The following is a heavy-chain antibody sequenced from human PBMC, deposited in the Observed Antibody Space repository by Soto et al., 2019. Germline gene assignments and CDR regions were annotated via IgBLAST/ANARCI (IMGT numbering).Heavy chain of an antibody. CDR2: IGTAGDT. CDR1: GFTFSSYD. Sequence: GGSLRLSCAASGFTFSSYDMHWVRQATGKGLEWVSAIGTAGDTYYPGSVKGRFTISRDNAKNSLYLQMNSLRAEDTAVYYCARERGKVPAAIPYYYYGMDVWGQGTTVTVSS. D-gene: IGHD2-2*01. J-gene: IGHJ6*02. V-gene: IGHV3-13*01. CDR3: ARERGKVPAAIPYYYYGMDV.